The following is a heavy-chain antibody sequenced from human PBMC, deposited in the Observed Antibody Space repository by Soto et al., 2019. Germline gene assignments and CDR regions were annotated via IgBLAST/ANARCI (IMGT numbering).Heavy chain of an antibody. CDR1: GFTFSTYG. D-gene: IGHD1-1*01. CDR3: AKDHNWNDASIDY. V-gene: IGHV3-30*18. CDR2: MSYDGSNK. Sequence: GGSLRLSCAASGFTFSTYGMHWVRQAPGKGLEWVAVMSYDGSNKYYADSVKGRFTISRDNSKNTLYLQMNSLRAEDTAVYYCAKDHNWNDASIDYWGQGTLVTVS. J-gene: IGHJ4*02.